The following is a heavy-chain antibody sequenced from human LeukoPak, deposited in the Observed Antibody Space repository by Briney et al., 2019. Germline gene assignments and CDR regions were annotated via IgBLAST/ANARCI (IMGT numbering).Heavy chain of an antibody. J-gene: IGHJ4*02. CDR2: IYYSGST. D-gene: IGHD3-22*01. CDR1: GGSISSYY. CDR3: ARDDSMIVVGGLDY. V-gene: IGHV4-59*01. Sequence: SETLSLTCTVSGGSISSYYWSWIRQPPGKGLEWIGYIYYSGSTNYNPSLKSRVTISVDTSKNQFSLKLSSVTAEDTAVYYCARDDSMIVVGGLDYWGQGTLVTVSS.